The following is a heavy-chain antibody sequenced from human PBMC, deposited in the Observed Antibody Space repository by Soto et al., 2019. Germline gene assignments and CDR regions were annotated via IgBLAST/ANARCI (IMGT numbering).Heavy chain of an antibody. CDR1: GYIFTNYP. CDR3: ASSAFDY. CDR2: INTGNGTT. V-gene: IGHV1-3*04. J-gene: IGHJ4*02. D-gene: IGHD6-19*01. Sequence: QVQFLQSGAEVKKPGASVKVSCKTSGYIFTNYPIHWVRQAPGRGLEWVAWINTGNGTTRYSPRLQGRVSLRTDTSASTAYMELTRIIFEDTAVYYCASSAFDYWGQGTLVAVSP.